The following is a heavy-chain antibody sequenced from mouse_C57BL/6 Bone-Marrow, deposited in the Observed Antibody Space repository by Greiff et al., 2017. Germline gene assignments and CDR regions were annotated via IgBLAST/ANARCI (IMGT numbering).Heavy chain of an antibody. CDR1: GYAFTNYL. CDR3: AWEGELGWYFDV. D-gene: IGHD4-1*01. J-gene: IGHJ1*03. CDR2: INPGSGGT. V-gene: IGHV1-54*01. Sequence: QVQLQQSGAELVRPGTSVKVSCKASGYAFTNYLIEWVKQRPGQGLEWIGVINPGSGGTNYNEKFKGKATLTADKSSSTAYMQLSSLTSEDSAVYFCAWEGELGWYFDVWGTGTTVTVSA.